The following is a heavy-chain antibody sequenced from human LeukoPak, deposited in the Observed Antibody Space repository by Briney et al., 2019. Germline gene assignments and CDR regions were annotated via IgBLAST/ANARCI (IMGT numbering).Heavy chain of an antibody. V-gene: IGHV4-59*01. J-gene: IGHJ4*02. D-gene: IGHD3-3*01. Sequence: SETLSLTCAVYGGSFSGYYWSWIRQPPGKGLEWIGYIYYSGSTNYNPSLKSRVTISVDTSKNQFSLKLSSVTAADTAVYYCARGGYDFWSGYPDDYWGLGTLVTVSS. CDR1: GGSFSGYY. CDR3: ARGGYDFWSGYPDDY. CDR2: IYYSGST.